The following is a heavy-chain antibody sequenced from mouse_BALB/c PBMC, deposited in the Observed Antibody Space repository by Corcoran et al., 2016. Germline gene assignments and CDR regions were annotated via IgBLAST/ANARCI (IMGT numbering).Heavy chain of an antibody. CDR3: ARAGNYFDY. CDR2: INPYNGGT. Sequence: EVQLQQSGPELVKPGASVKISCWASGYSFTGYYIHWVKKSHLKSLEWIGLINPYNGGTSYNQKFKGKATLTVDKSSSTAYMELLSLTSEDSAVYYCARAGNYFDYWGQGTTLTVSS. CDR1: GYSFTGYY. V-gene: IGHV1-26*01. D-gene: IGHD1-1*02. J-gene: IGHJ2*01.